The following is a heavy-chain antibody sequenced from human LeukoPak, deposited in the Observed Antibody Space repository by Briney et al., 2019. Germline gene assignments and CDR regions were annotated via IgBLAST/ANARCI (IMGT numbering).Heavy chain of an antibody. CDR1: GGSISSSSYY. CDR2: IYYSGST. V-gene: IGHV4-39*07. CDR3: ARVLVWSSSRFDY. D-gene: IGHD6-6*01. Sequence: SETLSLTCTVSGGSISSSSYYWGWIRQPPGKGLEWIGSIYYSGSTYYNPSLKSRVTISVDTSKNQFSLKLSSVTAADTAVYYCARVLVWSSSRFDYWGQGTLVTDSS. J-gene: IGHJ4*02.